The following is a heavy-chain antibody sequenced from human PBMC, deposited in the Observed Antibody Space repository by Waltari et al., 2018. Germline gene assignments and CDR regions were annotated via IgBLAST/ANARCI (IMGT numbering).Heavy chain of an antibody. V-gene: IGHV5-51*01. CDR3: ARQRYSGYDFLAYWYFDL. CDR2: IYPGDSDT. Sequence: ELQLVQSGAEVKKPGESLTISCKGSGYSFTSYWIGWVRQMPGKGLEWMGIIYPGDSDTRYSPSFQGQVTISADKSISTAYLQWSSLKASDTAMYYCARQRYSGYDFLAYWYFDLWGRGTLVTVSS. J-gene: IGHJ2*01. D-gene: IGHD5-12*01. CDR1: GYSFTSYW.